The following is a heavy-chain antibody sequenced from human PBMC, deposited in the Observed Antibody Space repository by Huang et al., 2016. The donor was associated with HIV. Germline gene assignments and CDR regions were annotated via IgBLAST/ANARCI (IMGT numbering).Heavy chain of an antibody. CDR1: GFKFDDYA. Sequence: EVQLEEFGGRLVQPGRSLRLSCATYGFKFDDYAMHWVRQVPGGGLEGVSGSSWNSGDILYADSGRGRFAISRDNAVKSLYLQMDSLRREDTALYYCVKDRRMRGSGWTFFDNWGQGTLVDVSS. D-gene: IGHD6-19*01. V-gene: IGHV3-9*01. J-gene: IGHJ4*02. CDR2: SSWNSGDI. CDR3: VKDRRMRGSGWTFFDN.